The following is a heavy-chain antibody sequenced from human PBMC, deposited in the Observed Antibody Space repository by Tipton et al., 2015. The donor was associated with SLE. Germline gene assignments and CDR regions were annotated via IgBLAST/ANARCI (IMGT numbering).Heavy chain of an antibody. D-gene: IGHD6-19*01. V-gene: IGHV4-39*07. CDR3: ARDGSSGWFYAFDI. CDR1: GGSISSSSYY. CDR2: IYYSGST. Sequence: LSLTCTVSGGSISSSSYYWGWIRQPPGKGLEWIGSIYYSGSTYYNPSLKSRVTISVDTSKNQFSLKLSSVTAADTAVYYCARDGSSGWFYAFDIWGQGTMVTVSS. J-gene: IGHJ3*02.